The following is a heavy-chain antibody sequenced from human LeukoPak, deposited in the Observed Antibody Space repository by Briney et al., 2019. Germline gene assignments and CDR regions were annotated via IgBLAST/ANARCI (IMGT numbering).Heavy chain of an antibody. V-gene: IGHV3-74*01. D-gene: IGHD4-11*01. CDR3: ARSVYSYYANWFYP. CDR1: GFAFSSYW. Sequence: PGGSLRLSRAASGFAFSSYWLHWVRQAPGKGLVWVSRINSDGSSTTYADSVQDRFTISRDNAKNTLYLQMNSLRADDTAVYYCARSVYSYYANWFYPWGQGTLVTVSS. J-gene: IGHJ5*02. CDR2: INSDGSST.